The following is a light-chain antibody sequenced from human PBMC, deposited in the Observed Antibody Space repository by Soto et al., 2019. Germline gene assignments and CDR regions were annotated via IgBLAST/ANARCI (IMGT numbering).Light chain of an antibody. CDR3: QKYNSAPRT. CDR2: AAS. CDR1: QGISNY. J-gene: IGKJ4*01. Sequence: DVQMTQAPSSLSASVGDRVTITCRASQGISNYLARYQQKPGKVPKLLIYAASILQSGVPSRFSGSGSGTDFPLTISSLQPEDVATYYCQKYNSAPRTFGGGTKVEIK. V-gene: IGKV1-27*01.